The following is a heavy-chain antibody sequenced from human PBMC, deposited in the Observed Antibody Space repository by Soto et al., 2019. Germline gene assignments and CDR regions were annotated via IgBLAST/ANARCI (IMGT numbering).Heavy chain of an antibody. Sequence: LSLTCNVSGASIGGGVLTWSWIPQTPGRGLEWIGCLYGSGNSYFNPSLKSRVTISVDRSKNQFSLTMFSVTAADAAVYVCASTSASSYDCLAAWGQGIPVTVSS. CDR2: LYGSGNS. CDR1: GASIGGGVLT. J-gene: IGHJ5*02. D-gene: IGHD3-10*01. V-gene: IGHV4-30-2*01. CDR3: ASTSASSYDCLAA.